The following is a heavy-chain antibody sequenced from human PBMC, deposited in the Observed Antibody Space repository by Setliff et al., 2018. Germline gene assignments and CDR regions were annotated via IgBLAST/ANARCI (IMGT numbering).Heavy chain of an antibody. J-gene: IGHJ4*02. CDR2: FDPEDGET. CDR1: GYTLTELS. Sequence: VKVSCKVSGYTLTELSRHWVRQAPGKGLEWMGGFDPEDGETIYAQKFQGRVTMTEDTSTDTAYMELSSLRSEDTAVYYCATRLYDSSGYQDLGYWGQGTLVTAPQ. D-gene: IGHD3-22*01. V-gene: IGHV1-24*01. CDR3: ATRLYDSSGYQDLGY.